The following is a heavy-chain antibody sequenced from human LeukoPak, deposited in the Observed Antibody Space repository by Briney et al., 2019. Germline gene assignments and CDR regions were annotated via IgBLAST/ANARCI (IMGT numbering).Heavy chain of an antibody. V-gene: IGHV1-2*02. J-gene: IGHJ5*02. Sequence: ASVKVSCKASGYTFTGYYMHWVRQAPGQGLEWMGCINPNSGGTNYAQKLQGRVTMTRDTSISTAYMELSRLRSDDTAVYYCARDLADYDFWSGYYPSWFDPWGQGTLVTVSS. CDR3: ARDLADYDFWSGYYPSWFDP. D-gene: IGHD3-3*01. CDR2: INPNSGGT. CDR1: GYTFTGYY.